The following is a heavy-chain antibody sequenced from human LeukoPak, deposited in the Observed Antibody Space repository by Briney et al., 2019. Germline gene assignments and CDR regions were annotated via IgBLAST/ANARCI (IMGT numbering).Heavy chain of an antibody. V-gene: IGHV3-48*04. CDR3: ARDVTYYGGDWFDP. D-gene: IGHD4-23*01. Sequence: GGSLRLSGAASGFTFSSYSMNWVRQAPGKGLEWVSYISSTTSNIYYADSVKGRFTISRDNAKNSLYLQMNSLRAEDTAVYYCARDVTYYGGDWFDPWGQGTLVTVSS. J-gene: IGHJ5*02. CDR1: GFTFSSYS. CDR2: ISSTTSNI.